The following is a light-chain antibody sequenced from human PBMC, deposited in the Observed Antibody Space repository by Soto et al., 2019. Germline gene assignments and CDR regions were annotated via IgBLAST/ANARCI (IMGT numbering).Light chain of an antibody. CDR3: QQRSNWPPIT. Sequence: EIVLTQSPATLSFSPGERATLSCRASQSVSSYLAWYQQKPGQAPRLLLYDASNRATGIPARFSGSGSGTDFTLTISSLEPEDFAVYYCQQRSNWPPITFGHGTRLEI. J-gene: IGKJ5*01. CDR2: DAS. V-gene: IGKV3-11*01. CDR1: QSVSSY.